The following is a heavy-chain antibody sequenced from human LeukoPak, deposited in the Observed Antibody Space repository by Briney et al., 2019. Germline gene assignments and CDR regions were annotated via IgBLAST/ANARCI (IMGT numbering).Heavy chain of an antibody. CDR2: FDPDDGET. CDR1: GYTLTELP. J-gene: IGHJ4*02. V-gene: IGHV1-24*01. CDR3: ATGTSGSYYVGIVRPIDY. Sequence: GASVKVSCKVSGYTLTELPIHWVRQAPGKGLEWMGGFDPDDGETVHAQMFQGRVTMTEDTSSDTASMELGSLRSEDTAVYYCATGTSGSYYVGIVRPIDYWGQGTLVTVSS. D-gene: IGHD1-26*01.